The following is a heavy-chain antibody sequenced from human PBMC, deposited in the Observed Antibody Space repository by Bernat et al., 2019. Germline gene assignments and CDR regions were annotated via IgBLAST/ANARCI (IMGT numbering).Heavy chain of an antibody. CDR3: TRGRFLEWLSTPYYFDY. J-gene: IGHJ4*02. CDR1: GFTFSNAW. V-gene: IGHV3-15*01. CDR2: IKSKTDGGTT. Sequence: EVQLVESGGGLVKPGGSLRLSCAASGFTFSNAWMSWVRQAPGKGLEWVGRIKSKTDGGTTDYAAPVKGRFTISRDDSKNTLYLQMNSLKTEDTAVYYCTRGRFLEWLSTPYYFDYWGQGTLVTVSS. D-gene: IGHD3-3*01.